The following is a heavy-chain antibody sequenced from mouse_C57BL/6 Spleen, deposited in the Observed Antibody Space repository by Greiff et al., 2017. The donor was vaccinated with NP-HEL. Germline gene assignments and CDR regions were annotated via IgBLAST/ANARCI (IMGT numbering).Heavy chain of an antibody. CDR1: GYTFTSYW. J-gene: IGHJ3*01. CDR2: IYPSDSET. D-gene: IGHD2-4*01. Sequence: QVQLQQPGAELVRPGSSVKLSCKASGYTFTSYWMDWVKQRPGQGLEWIGNIYPSDSETHYNQKFKDKATLTVDKSSSTAYMQLSSLTSEDSAVYYCARLGDYAWFAYWGQGTLVTVSA. CDR3: ARLGDYAWFAY. V-gene: IGHV1-61*01.